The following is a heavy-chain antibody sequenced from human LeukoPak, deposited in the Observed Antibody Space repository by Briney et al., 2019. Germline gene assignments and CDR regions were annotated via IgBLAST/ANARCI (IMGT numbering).Heavy chain of an antibody. Sequence: GGSLRLSCAASGFTFSSYWMTWVRQAPGKGLEWVANIKQDGSEKYYVDSVKGRFTISRDNAKNSLYLQMNSLRAEDTAVYYCAREVGATTRSNMYYFDYWGQGTLVTVSS. J-gene: IGHJ4*02. D-gene: IGHD1-26*01. V-gene: IGHV3-7*01. CDR2: IKQDGSEK. CDR1: GFTFSSYW. CDR3: AREVGATTRSNMYYFDY.